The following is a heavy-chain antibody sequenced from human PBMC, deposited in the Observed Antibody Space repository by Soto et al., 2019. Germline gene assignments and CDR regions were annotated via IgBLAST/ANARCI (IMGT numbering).Heavy chain of an antibody. Sequence: QVQLVQSGAEVKKPGASVKVSCKASGYTFTSYDINWVRQATGQGLEWMGWMNPNSGNTGYAQKFQGRVTMTRNTSISTAYMELSSLRSDDTAVYYCARRGYSSSCYYYYYYGMDVWGQGTTVTVSS. CDR2: MNPNSGNT. V-gene: IGHV1-8*01. D-gene: IGHD6-13*01. CDR1: GYTFTSYD. CDR3: ARRGYSSSCYYYYYYGMDV. J-gene: IGHJ6*02.